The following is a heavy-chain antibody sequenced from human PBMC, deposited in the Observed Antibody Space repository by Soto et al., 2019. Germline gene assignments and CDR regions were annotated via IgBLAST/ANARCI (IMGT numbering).Heavy chain of an antibody. CDR2: ISAYNGNT. D-gene: IGHD2-2*01. CDR1: GYTFTSYG. V-gene: IGHV1-18*01. CDR3: ARGGVLVPAAMLSGWFDP. Sequence: QVQLVQSGAEVKKPGASVKVSCKASGYTFTSYGITWVRQAPGQGLEWMGWISAYNGNTNYAQKLQGRVNMTTDTSTSTAYMELMSLRSDDTAVYYCARGGVLVPAAMLSGWFDPWGQGTLVTVSS. J-gene: IGHJ5*02.